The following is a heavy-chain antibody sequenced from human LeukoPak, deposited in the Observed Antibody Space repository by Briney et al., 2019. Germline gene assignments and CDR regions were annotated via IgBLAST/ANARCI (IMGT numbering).Heavy chain of an antibody. CDR2: ISYDGSNK. V-gene: IGHV3-30*18. CDR3: AKGRGYSGYDSDY. Sequence: GGSLRLSCAASGFTFSSYGMHWVRQAPGKGLEWVAVISYDGSNKYYADSVKGRFTFSRDNSKNTLYLQMNSLRAEDTAVYYCAKGRGYSGYDSDYWGQGTLVTVSS. CDR1: GFTFSSYG. D-gene: IGHD5-12*01. J-gene: IGHJ4*02.